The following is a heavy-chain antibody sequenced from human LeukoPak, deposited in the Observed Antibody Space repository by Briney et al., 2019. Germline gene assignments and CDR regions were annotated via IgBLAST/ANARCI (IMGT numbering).Heavy chain of an antibody. D-gene: IGHD1-26*01. CDR1: GFTFSSYG. Sequence: GGSLRLSCAASGFTFSSYGMHWVRQAPGKGLEWVAVISYDGSNKYYADSVKGRFTISRDNSKNTLYLQMNSLRAEDTAVYYCARGWGFIVGATSFDYWGQGTLVTVSS. V-gene: IGHV3-30*03. CDR2: ISYDGSNK. CDR3: ARGWGFIVGATSFDY. J-gene: IGHJ4*02.